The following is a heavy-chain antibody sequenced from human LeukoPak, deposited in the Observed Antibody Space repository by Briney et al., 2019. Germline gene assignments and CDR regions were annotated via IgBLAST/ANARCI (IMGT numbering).Heavy chain of an antibody. D-gene: IGHD5-18*01. V-gene: IGHV3-23*01. Sequence: GGSLRLSCAASGFTFSSYAMTWVRQAPGKGLEWVSVISGSGGNTYYADSVKGRFTISRDNSKNTLYLQMISLRAEDTAVYYCAKPYSYGYFDYWGQGTLVTVSS. CDR3: AKPYSYGYFDY. J-gene: IGHJ4*02. CDR2: ISGSGGNT. CDR1: GFTFSSYA.